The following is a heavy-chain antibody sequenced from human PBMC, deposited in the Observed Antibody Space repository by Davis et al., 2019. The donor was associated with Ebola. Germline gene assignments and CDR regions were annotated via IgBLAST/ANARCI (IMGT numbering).Heavy chain of an antibody. Sequence: GESLKISCAASGFTFSSYSMNWVRQAPGKGLEWVSSISSSSSYIYYADSVKGRFTISRDNAKNSLYLQMNSLRAEDTAVYYCARDRMVRIAAAGTDPYYYYYGMDVWGKGTTVTVSS. CDR1: GFTFSSYS. D-gene: IGHD6-13*01. V-gene: IGHV3-21*01. CDR2: ISSSSSYI. CDR3: ARDRMVRIAAAGTDPYYYYYGMDV. J-gene: IGHJ6*04.